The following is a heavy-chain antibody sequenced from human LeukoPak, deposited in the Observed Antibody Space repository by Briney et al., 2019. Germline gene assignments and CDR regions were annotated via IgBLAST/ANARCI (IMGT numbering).Heavy chain of an antibody. J-gene: IGHJ4*02. CDR3: ARVHGGYPFDY. D-gene: IGHD3-22*01. V-gene: IGHV3-48*03. Sequence: GGSLRLSCAASGFTFSSYEMNWVRQAPGKGLEWVSYISSSGSTIYYADSAKGRFTISRDNAKNSLYLQMNSLRAEDTAVYYCARVHGGYPFDYWGQGTLVTVSS. CDR2: ISSSGSTI. CDR1: GFTFSSYE.